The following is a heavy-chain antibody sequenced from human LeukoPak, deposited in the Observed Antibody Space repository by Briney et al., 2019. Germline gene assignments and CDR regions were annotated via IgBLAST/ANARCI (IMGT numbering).Heavy chain of an antibody. CDR3: ARGGDSSGYIAEYFQH. D-gene: IGHD3-22*01. J-gene: IGHJ1*01. Sequence: PGGSLRLSCAASGFTFSSYSMNWVRQAPGKGLEWVSFISSSSSYIYYADSVKGQFTISRDNAKNSLYLQMNSLRAEDTAVYYCARGGDSSGYIAEYFQHWGQGTLVTVSS. CDR2: ISSSSSYI. V-gene: IGHV3-21*01. CDR1: GFTFSSYS.